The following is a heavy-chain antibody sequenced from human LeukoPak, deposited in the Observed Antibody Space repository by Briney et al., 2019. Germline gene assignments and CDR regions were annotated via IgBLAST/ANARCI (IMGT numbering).Heavy chain of an antibody. CDR3: AYCSGGDCYAGLDY. J-gene: IGHJ4*02. Sequence: GGSLRLSCAASGFNFSRNAMNWVRQAPGQGLEWVSGISGSGNNTYYADSVRGRFTISRDNSKNTLYLQMNSLRAEDTAVYYCAYCSGGDCYAGLDYWGQGTLVTVSS. D-gene: IGHD2-15*01. CDR2: ISGSGNNT. CDR1: GFNFSRNA. V-gene: IGHV3-23*01.